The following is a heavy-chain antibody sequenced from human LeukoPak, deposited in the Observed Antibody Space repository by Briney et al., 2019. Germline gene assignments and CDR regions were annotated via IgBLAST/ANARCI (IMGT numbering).Heavy chain of an antibody. CDR1: GFTFSGSA. V-gene: IGHV3-73*01. CDR3: TRRRYCSSTSCYHNWFDP. J-gene: IGHJ5*02. CDR2: IRSKANSYAT. D-gene: IGHD2-2*01. Sequence: GGSLRLPCAASGFTFSGSAMHWVRQASGKGLEWVGRIRSKANSYATAYAASVKGRFTISRDDSKNTAYLQMNSLKTEDTAVYYCTRRRYCSSTSCYHNWFDPWGQGTLVTVSS.